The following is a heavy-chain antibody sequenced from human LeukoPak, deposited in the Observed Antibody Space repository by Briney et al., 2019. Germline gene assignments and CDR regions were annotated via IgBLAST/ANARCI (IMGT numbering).Heavy chain of an antibody. J-gene: IGHJ6*02. Sequence: GGSLRLSCAASGFTFSSYSMNWVRQAPGKGLEWVSSISSSSNYIYYADSVKGRFTISRDNARNSLYLQMGSLRAEDTAVYYCATYTHWVAGDVWGQGTTVTVSS. V-gene: IGHV3-21*01. CDR2: ISSSSNYI. CDR3: ATYTHWVAGDV. CDR1: GFTFSSYS. D-gene: IGHD3-16*01.